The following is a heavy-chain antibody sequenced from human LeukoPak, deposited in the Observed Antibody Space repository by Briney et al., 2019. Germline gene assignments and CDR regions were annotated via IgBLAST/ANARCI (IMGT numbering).Heavy chain of an antibody. CDR3: ARVGRNFVTGTTYFAY. V-gene: IGHV4-59*01. J-gene: IGHJ4*02. CDR2: IYYSGTT. CDR1: GDSINSYY. D-gene: IGHD1-7*01. Sequence: PSETLSLTCTVSGDSINSYYWSWLRQPPGKGLEWVGYIYYSGTTNYNPSLKSRVTISVDTSKNQFSLKLSSVTAADAPVYYCARVGRNFVTGTTYFAYWGQGTLATAPS.